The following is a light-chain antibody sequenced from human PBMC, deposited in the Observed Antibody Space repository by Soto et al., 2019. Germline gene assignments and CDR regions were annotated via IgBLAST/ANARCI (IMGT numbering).Light chain of an antibody. CDR3: QQYNDWPT. J-gene: IGKJ1*01. CDR2: GAS. CDR1: QIVSNN. Sequence: EIVLKQSPGTLSLSPGERAALSCMASQIVSNNYLAWYQQKPGQAPRLLIYGASNRATGIPDRFSGSGSGTEFTFSISSLQSEDFAVYYCQQYNDWPTFGQGTKVDIK. V-gene: IGKV3D-15*01.